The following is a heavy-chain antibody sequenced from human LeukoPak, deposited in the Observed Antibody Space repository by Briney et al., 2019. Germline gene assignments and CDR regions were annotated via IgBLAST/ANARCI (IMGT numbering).Heavy chain of an antibody. J-gene: IGHJ3*02. CDR2: INPSGGDT. V-gene: IGHV1-46*01. CDR3: AREKIHVFDI. CDR1: GYTFTSYN. Sequence: ASVKVSCKASGYTFTSYNMQWVRQAPGQGLEWMGIINPSGGDTGYAQKFQSRVTMTRDTSTSTVYMELSSLRSEDTAVYYCAREKIHVFDIWGQGTMVTVSS.